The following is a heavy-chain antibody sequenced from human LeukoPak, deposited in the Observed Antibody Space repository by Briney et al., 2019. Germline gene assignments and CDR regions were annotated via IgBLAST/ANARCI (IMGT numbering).Heavy chain of an antibody. CDR1: GGSISSYY. CDR3: ARNYMGYAFDI. CDR2: IYYSGST. D-gene: IGHD1-7*01. V-gene: IGHV4-59*01. Sequence: SETLSLTCTVSGGSISSYYWSWIRQPPGKGLEWIGYIYYSGSTTYNPSLKSRVTISVDTSKNQFSLKLSSVTAADTAVYYCARNYMGYAFDIWGQGTMVTVSS. J-gene: IGHJ3*02.